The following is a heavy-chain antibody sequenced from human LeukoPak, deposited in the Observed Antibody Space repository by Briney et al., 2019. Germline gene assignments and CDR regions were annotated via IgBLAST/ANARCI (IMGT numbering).Heavy chain of an antibody. CDR1: GYIFTGYY. CDR2: INPSSGAT. J-gene: IGHJ4*02. CDR3: AREAIAVVGTTIDS. Sequence: ASVKVSCKGSGYIFTGYYIHWVRQAPGQGLEWMGWINPSSGATSYAQIFQSRVSMTRDTSITTAYMDLSRLTSDDTAVYYCAREAIAVVGTTIDSWGQGTLLTVSS. V-gene: IGHV1-2*02. D-gene: IGHD1-26*01.